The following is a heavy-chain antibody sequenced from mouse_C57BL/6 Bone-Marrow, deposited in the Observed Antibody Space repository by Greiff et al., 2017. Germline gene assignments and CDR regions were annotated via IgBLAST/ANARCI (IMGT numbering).Heavy chain of an antibody. Sequence: EVKLMESGGDLVKPGGSLKLSCAASGFTLSSYGMSWVRQTPDKRLEWVATISSGGSYTYYPDSVKGRFTISRDNAKNTLYLQMSSLKSEDTAMYYCARRGYYGHFDYWGQGTTLTVSS. V-gene: IGHV5-6*01. D-gene: IGHD1-1*01. J-gene: IGHJ2*01. CDR3: ARRGYYGHFDY. CDR2: ISSGGSYT. CDR1: GFTLSSYG.